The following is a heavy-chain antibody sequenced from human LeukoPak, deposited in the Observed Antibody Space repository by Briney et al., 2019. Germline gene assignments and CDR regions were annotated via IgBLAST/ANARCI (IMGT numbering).Heavy chain of an antibody. V-gene: IGHV3-15*01. CDR3: TTDPAGSSWYDPPGG. J-gene: IGHJ4*02. CDR2: IKSETDGGTT. D-gene: IGHD6-13*01. CDR1: GFTFSNAW. Sequence: GGSLRLSCAASGFTFSNAWMSWVRQAPGKGLEWVGRIKSETDGGTTDYAAPVKGRFTISRDDSKNTLYLQMNSLKTEDTAVYYCTTDPAGSSWYDPPGGWGQGTLVTVSS.